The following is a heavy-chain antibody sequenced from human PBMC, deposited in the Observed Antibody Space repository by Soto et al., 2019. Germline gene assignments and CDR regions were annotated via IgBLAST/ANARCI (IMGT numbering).Heavy chain of an antibody. CDR3: AGAPGWPIDN. D-gene: IGHD2-15*01. CDR1: GFTFSTYW. Sequence: EVQLVESGGGLVQPGGSLRLSCAASGFTFSTYWMFWVRQAPGKGLEWVATIKQDGSEKLYGDSVKGRFTISRDNAKNSLHVEMNSLRVEDTAVYFCAGAPGWPIDNWGQGTLVTVAS. V-gene: IGHV3-7*04. J-gene: IGHJ4*02. CDR2: IKQDGSEK.